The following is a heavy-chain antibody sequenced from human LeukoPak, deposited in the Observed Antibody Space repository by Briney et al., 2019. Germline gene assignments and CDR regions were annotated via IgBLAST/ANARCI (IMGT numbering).Heavy chain of an antibody. D-gene: IGHD1-26*01. CDR3: ARGFSGSYNTDW. CDR1: GGSFSGYY. J-gene: IGHJ4*02. V-gene: IGHV4-34*01. CDR2: INHSGST. Sequence: SETLSLTCAVYGGSFSGYYWSWIRQPPGKGLEWIGEINHSGSTNYNPSLKSRVTISVDTSKNQFSLKLSSVTAADTAVYYCARGFSGSYNTDWWGQGTLVTVSS.